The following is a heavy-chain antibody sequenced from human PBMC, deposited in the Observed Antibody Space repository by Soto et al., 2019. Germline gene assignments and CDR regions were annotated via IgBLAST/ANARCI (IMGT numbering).Heavy chain of an antibody. CDR1: GFTFSSYG. Sequence: QVQLVESGGGVVQPGRSLRLSCAASGFTFSSYGMHWVRQAPGKGLEWVAVISYDGSNKYYADSVKGRFTISRDNSKNPLYLQMNSLRAEDTAVYYCAKEVWSVTMDVWGQGTTVTVSS. J-gene: IGHJ6*02. CDR2: ISYDGSNK. V-gene: IGHV3-30*18. CDR3: AKEVWSVTMDV. D-gene: IGHD3-3*01.